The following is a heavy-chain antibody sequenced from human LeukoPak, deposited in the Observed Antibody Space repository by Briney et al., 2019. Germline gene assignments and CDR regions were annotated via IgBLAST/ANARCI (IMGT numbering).Heavy chain of an antibody. Sequence: GGSLRLSCAASGFTFSNYAMTWVRQAPGKGLEWVSSISGIGSNIYYADSVKGRFTISRDNSKNTLHVQINSLRAEDTAIYYCATNRDGYNYWGQGTLVTVSS. CDR3: ATNRDGYNY. CDR2: ISGIGSNI. J-gene: IGHJ4*02. V-gene: IGHV3-23*01. D-gene: IGHD5-24*01. CDR1: GFTFSNYA.